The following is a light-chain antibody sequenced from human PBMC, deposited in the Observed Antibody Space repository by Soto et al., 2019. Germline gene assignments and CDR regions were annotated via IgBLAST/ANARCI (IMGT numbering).Light chain of an antibody. J-gene: IGKJ2*01. CDR1: QDIQNY. CDR2: DAS. CDR3: QQHHDFPYT. Sequence: DIQMTQSPSSLSASVGDRVSITCQASQDIQNYINWYQHTPGKAPKLLIFDASNLQPGAASRFSGRASGTDFFLTISSLHPEDFATYFCQQHHDFPYTFGQGTKLDIK. V-gene: IGKV1-33*01.